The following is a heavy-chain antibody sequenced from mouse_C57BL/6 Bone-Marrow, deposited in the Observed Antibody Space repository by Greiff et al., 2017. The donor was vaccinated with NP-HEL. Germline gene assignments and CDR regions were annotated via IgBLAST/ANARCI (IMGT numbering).Heavy chain of an antibody. D-gene: IGHD1-1*01. CDR1: GYTFTSYW. CDR2: IDPNSGGT. J-gene: IGHJ2*01. Sequence: QVQLQQPGAELVKPGASVKLSCKASGYTFTSYWMHWVKQRPGRGLEWIGRIDPNSGGTKYNEKFKSKATLTVDKPSSTAYMQLSSLTSEDSAVYYGARSGPGVITTVVAGDYWGQGTTLTVSS. V-gene: IGHV1-72*01. CDR3: ARSGPGVITTVVAGDY.